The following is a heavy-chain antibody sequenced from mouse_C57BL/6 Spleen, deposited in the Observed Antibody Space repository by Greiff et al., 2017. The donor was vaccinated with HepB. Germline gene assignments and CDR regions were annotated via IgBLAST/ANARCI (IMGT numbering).Heavy chain of an antibody. J-gene: IGHJ3*01. CDR1: GFSLTSYG. Sequence: VKLVESGPGLVAPSQSLSITCTVSGFSLTSYGVDWVRQSPGKGLEWLGVIWGVGSTNYNSALKSRLSISKDNSKSQVFLKMNSLQTDDTAMYYCASNYGSSYGFAYWGQGTLVTVSA. CDR2: IWGVGST. CDR3: ASNYGSSYGFAY. D-gene: IGHD1-1*01. V-gene: IGHV2-6*01.